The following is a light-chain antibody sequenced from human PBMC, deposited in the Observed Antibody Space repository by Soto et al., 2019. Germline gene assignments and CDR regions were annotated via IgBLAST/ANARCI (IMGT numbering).Light chain of an antibody. CDR3: QSLGTGIQV. Sequence: QSVLTQSPSASDSLGASVKLTCTLSSGYSTYAIAWHQQQSEKGPRFLMKINYDGTHSKGDGFFDRFSGSSSGAERHLTISSLQSDDEADYYCQSLGTGIQVFGGGTKLTVL. V-gene: IGLV4-69*01. J-gene: IGLJ3*02. CDR1: SGYSTYA. CDR2: INYDGTH.